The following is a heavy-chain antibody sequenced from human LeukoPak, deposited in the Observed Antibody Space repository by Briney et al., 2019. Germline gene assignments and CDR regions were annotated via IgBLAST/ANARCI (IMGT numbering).Heavy chain of an antibody. CDR3: GGPITIPHY. CDR2: ISGSGGST. CDR1: GFTFSSYA. Sequence: PGGSLRLSCAASGFTFSSYAMSWVRQAPGKGLEWASAISGSGGSTYYADSVKGRFTISRDNSKNTLYLQMNSLRAEDTAVYYCGGPITIPHYWGQGTLVTVSS. J-gene: IGHJ4*02. D-gene: IGHD3-3*01. V-gene: IGHV3-23*01.